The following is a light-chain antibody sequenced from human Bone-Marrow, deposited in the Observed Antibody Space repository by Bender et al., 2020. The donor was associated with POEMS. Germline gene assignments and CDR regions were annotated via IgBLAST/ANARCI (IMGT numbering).Light chain of an antibody. CDR2: YDD. CDR1: SSNIGNHG. CDR3: SAWDDGLSGWV. Sequence: QSVLAQPPSASGTPGQRLTISCSGSSSNIGNHGVNWYQQLPGEAPKLLIYYDDLLTPGFSDRFSASTSGTSASLAISELQSEDEALYYCSAWDDGLSGWVFGGGTKLSVL. V-gene: IGLV1-36*01. J-gene: IGLJ3*02.